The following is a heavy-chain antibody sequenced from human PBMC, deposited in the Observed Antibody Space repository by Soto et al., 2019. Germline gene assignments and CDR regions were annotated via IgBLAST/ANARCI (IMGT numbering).Heavy chain of an antibody. Sequence: ASVKVSCKASGGTFGSDAITWVRQAPGQGLEWVGRIIPIFGTTNYAQNLQGRVTISADKSTLTSYMELHSLTSDDTALYYCARDRAGSGYCTNWLDPWGQGTQVTVSS. CDR1: GGTFGSDA. CDR2: IIPIFGTT. V-gene: IGHV1-69*06. CDR3: ARDRAGSGYCTNWLDP. D-gene: IGHD3-22*01. J-gene: IGHJ5*02.